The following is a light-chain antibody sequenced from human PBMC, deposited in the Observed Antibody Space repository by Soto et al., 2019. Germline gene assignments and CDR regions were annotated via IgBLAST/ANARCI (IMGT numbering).Light chain of an antibody. CDR3: QAYDSSLRSWV. CDR2: GNT. V-gene: IGLV1-40*01. CDR1: SSNIGAGYD. J-gene: IGLJ3*02. Sequence: QSVLTQPPSVSGAPGQRVTISCTGSSSNIGAGYDVHWYRQPPGAAPKLLIYGNTNRPSGVPDRFSGSKSGTSASLAITGLQAEDEADYYCQAYDSSLRSWVFGGGTKLTVL.